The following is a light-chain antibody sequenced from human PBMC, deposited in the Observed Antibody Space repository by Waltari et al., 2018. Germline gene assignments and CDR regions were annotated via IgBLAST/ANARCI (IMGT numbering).Light chain of an antibody. CDR1: SRDVGNYNL. J-gene: IGLJ1*01. CDR2: EFT. CDR3: CSYAGLGIYV. V-gene: IGLV2-23*02. Sequence: QSGLTQPASVSGSPGQSITISCTGTSRDVGNYNLVSWYQQYPGQAPKLMVYEFTKRTSGVSDRFSGSKSGNTASLTIYGLQSEDEADYYCCSYAGLGIYVFGTGTKVTVL.